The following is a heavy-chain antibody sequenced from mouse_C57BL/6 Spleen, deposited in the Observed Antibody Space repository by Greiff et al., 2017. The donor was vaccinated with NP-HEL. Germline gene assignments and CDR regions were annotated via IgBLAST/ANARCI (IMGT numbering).Heavy chain of an antibody. Sequence: QVQLQQPGAELVKPGASVKMSCKASGYTFTSYWITWVQQRPGQGLEWIGDIYPGSGSTNYNEKFKSKATLTVDTSSSTAYMPLSSMTSEDSAVYYCARGDYEVYAMDYWGQGTSVTVSS. J-gene: IGHJ4*01. CDR1: GYTFTSYW. D-gene: IGHD1-1*01. V-gene: IGHV1-55*01. CDR3: ARGDYEVYAMDY. CDR2: IYPGSGST.